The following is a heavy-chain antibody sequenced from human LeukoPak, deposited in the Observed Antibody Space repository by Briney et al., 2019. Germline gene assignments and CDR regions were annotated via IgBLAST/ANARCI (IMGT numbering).Heavy chain of an antibody. CDR2: IYYSGGT. J-gene: IGHJ4*02. Sequence: SETLSLTCAVSGGSISSFHWSWIRQPPGKGLECVGDIYYSGGTTYNPSLKSRVTISVDTSKSQLSLRLNSVTAADTAVYYCARRFVWDSFDYWGQGTLVTVSS. CDR1: GGSISSFH. CDR3: ARRFVWDSFDY. V-gene: IGHV4-59*08. D-gene: IGHD1-26*01.